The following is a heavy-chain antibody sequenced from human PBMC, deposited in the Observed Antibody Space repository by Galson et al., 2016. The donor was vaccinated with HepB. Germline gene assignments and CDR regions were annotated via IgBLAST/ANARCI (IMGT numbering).Heavy chain of an antibody. CDR3: AKNPELNYYYYYMDV. J-gene: IGHJ6*03. D-gene: IGHD5-24*01. V-gene: IGHV3-23*01. CDR2: ITGSGGST. Sequence: SLRLSCAASGFTFSSYAMSWVRKAPGKGLEWVSAITGSGGSTYYEESVKGRFTISRDRSKNTVYLEMNSLRAEDTAVYYCAKNPELNYYYYYMDVWGKGTTVTVSS. CDR1: GFTFSSYA.